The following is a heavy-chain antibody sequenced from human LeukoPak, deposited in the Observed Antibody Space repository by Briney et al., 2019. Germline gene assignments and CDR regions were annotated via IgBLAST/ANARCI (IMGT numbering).Heavy chain of an antibody. Sequence: SETLSLTCTVSGGSISSYYWSWIRQPAGKGLEWIGRIYTSGSTNYNPSLKSRVTMSVDTSKNQFSLKLSSVTAADTAVYYCARATYYYDSSGRRGASGFDYWGQGTLVTVSS. CDR1: GGSISSYY. D-gene: IGHD3-22*01. CDR2: IYTSGST. J-gene: IGHJ4*02. V-gene: IGHV4-4*07. CDR3: ARATYYYDSSGRRGASGFDY.